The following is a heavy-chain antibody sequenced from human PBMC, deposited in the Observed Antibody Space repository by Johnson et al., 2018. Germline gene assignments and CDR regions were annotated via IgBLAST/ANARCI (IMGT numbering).Heavy chain of an antibody. J-gene: IGHJ6*02. CDR2: IYPVDSDT. CDR3: ARHERDTGMARLSYGMDV. V-gene: IGHV5-51*01. Sequence: EVQLVESGAEVKKPGEALKISCKGSGYRFTSYWIGWVRQMPGKGLEWMGIIYPVDSDTRYSPYIQGQVPLSADKPLSTPSLQWSSLKASDTAMYYCARHERDTGMARLSYGMDVWGQGTTVTVSS. CDR1: GYRFTSYW. D-gene: IGHD5-18*01.